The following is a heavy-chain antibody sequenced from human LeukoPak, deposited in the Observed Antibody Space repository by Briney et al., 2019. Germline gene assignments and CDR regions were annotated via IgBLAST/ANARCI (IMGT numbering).Heavy chain of an antibody. Sequence: ASVKVSCKASGYSFTNFGISWVRQAPGQGHEWMGWSSAYNGNTNYVQKFQGRVTMTTDTSTSTAYMELRSLRSDDTAVFYCVRDLGVDTSMIFFDFWGQGTLVTVSS. V-gene: IGHV1-18*01. CDR1: GYSFTNFG. D-gene: IGHD5-18*01. J-gene: IGHJ4*02. CDR3: VRDLGVDTSMIFFDF. CDR2: SSAYNGNT.